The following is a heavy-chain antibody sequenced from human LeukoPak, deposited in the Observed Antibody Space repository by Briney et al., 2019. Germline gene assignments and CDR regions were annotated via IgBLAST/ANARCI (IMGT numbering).Heavy chain of an antibody. J-gene: IGHJ4*02. V-gene: IGHV4-38-2*01. D-gene: IGHD1-26*01. Sequence: SETLSLTCGVSGYAIRSGFYWGWIRQPPGKGLEWIGSIYHSGSTYYNPSLKSRVTISVDTSENQFSLKVTSVTAADTAVYYCARAVGTTTTLFDYWGQGTLVTVSS. CDR2: IYHSGST. CDR1: GYAIRSGFY. CDR3: ARAVGTTTTLFDY.